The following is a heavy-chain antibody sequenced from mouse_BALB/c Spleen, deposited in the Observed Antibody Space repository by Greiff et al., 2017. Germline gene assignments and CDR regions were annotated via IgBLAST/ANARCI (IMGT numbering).Heavy chain of an antibody. CDR2: IYPGDGDT. Sequence: VQLQQSGAELARPGASVKLSCKASGYTFTSYWMQWVKQRPGQGLEWIGAIYPGDGDTRYTQKFKGKATLTADKSSSTAYMQLSSLASEDSAVYYCARGSGPAYWGQGTLVTVSA. CDR1: GYTFTSYW. J-gene: IGHJ3*01. CDR3: ARGSGPAY. V-gene: IGHV1-87*01.